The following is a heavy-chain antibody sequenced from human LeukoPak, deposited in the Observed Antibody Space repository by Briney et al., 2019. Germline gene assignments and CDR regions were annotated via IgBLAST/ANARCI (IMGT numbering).Heavy chain of an antibody. D-gene: IGHD3-10*01. CDR2: IGDSGGST. CDR3: AEDLSGSGRLYDY. J-gene: IGHJ4*02. V-gene: IGHV3-23*01. CDR1: VFTFSTYA. Sequence: GGSLRLSCAPSVFTFSTYAMPWVRRAPGKGGEWGSTIGDSGGSTSYTDSVKGRFTISRDNSKSTLYLQMNSLRVEDRAVYYCAEDLSGSGRLYDYWGQGTLVTVSS.